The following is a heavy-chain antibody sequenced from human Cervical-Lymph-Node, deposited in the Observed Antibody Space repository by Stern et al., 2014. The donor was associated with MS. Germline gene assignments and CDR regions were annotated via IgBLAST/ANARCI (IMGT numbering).Heavy chain of an antibody. V-gene: IGHV3-53*01. J-gene: IGHJ4*02. Sequence: EVQLVESGGGVIQPGGSLRLSCTDSGFTVSRDYMTRVRQAPGQGLQWVALITNVGSTFYTDSVKGRFTISRDDSKNTFYLHMTSLRAEDTAMYYCARDTSSPERSDWWGQGTLVTVSS. CDR3: ARDTSSPERSDW. CDR1: GFTVSRDY. D-gene: IGHD1-1*01. CDR2: ITNVGST.